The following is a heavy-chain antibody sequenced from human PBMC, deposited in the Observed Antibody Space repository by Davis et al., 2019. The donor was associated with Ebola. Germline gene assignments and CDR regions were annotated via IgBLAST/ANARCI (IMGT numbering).Heavy chain of an antibody. Sequence: SVKVSCKASGGTFSSYAISWVRQAPGQRLEWMGGIIPIFGTANYAQKFQGRVTIIADESTSTAYMELSGLRSEDTAVYYCARGSSDYYGSGSYSSPFDYWGQGSLVTVSS. CDR3: ARGSSDYYGSGSYSSPFDY. V-gene: IGHV1-69*13. J-gene: IGHJ4*02. CDR1: GGTFSSYA. CDR2: IIPIFGTA. D-gene: IGHD3-10*01.